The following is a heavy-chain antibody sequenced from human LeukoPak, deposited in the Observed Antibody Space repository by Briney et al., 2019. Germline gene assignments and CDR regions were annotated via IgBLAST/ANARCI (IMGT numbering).Heavy chain of an antibody. D-gene: IGHD3-22*01. J-gene: IGHJ4*02. V-gene: IGHV4-59*01. CDR3: ARSFTFDSSGLRY. CDR1: GGSISSYY. CDR2: IYYSGST. Sequence: SETLSLTCTVSGGSISSYYWSWIRQPPGKGLEWIGYIYYSGSTNYNPSLKSRVTISVDTSKNQFSLKLSSVTAADTAVYYCARSFTFDSSGLRYWGQGTLVTVFS.